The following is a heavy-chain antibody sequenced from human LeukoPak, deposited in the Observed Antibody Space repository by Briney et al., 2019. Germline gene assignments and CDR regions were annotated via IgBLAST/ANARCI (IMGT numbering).Heavy chain of an antibody. Sequence: GASVKVSCKSSGYTFTSYDINWVRQATGQGLEWIGWMNPNSGNTGYAQKFQGRVTMTRNTSISTAYMVLSSLRSEDTAVYYCASLGELSYDAFDIWGQGTMVTVSS. CDR2: MNPNSGNT. CDR1: GYTFTSYD. J-gene: IGHJ3*02. CDR3: ASLGELSYDAFDI. V-gene: IGHV1-8*01. D-gene: IGHD3-16*02.